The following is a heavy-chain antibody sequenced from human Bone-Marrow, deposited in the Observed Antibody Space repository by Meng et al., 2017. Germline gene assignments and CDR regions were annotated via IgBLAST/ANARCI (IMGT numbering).Heavy chain of an antibody. D-gene: IGHD6-13*01. V-gene: IGHV4-4*02. Sequence: QGPLEGSGPGRVKPSGPLALTCAVSGGSISSSHWWTWVRQSPGRGLEWIGEIYHSGTTNYNPSLKSRVTISVDKSRNLFSLNLSSVTAADTAMYYCARENQGGIVEGGPTYYFDYWGQGALVTVSS. J-gene: IGHJ4*02. CDR2: IYHSGTT. CDR1: GGSISSSHW. CDR3: ARENQGGIVEGGPTYYFDY.